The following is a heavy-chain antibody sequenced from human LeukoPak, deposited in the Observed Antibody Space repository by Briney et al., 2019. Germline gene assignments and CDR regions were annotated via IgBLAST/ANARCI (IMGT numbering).Heavy chain of an antibody. CDR3: ASGWFGEFTFDY. CDR1: GFTVSSNY. D-gene: IGHD3-10*01. V-gene: IGHV3-66*01. J-gene: IGHJ4*02. CDR2: IYSGGST. Sequence: GGSLRLSCAASGFTVSSNYMSWVRQAPGKGLEWVSAIYSGGSTYYADSVKGRFTISRDNSKNTLYLQMNSLRAEDTAVYYCASGWFGEFTFDYWGQGTLVTVSS.